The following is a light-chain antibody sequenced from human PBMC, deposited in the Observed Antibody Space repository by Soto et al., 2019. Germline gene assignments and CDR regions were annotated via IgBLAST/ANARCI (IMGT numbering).Light chain of an antibody. J-gene: IGLJ1*01. CDR3: QSHDSSLSAYV. Sequence: QSVLTRPPSVSGAPGQSVTISCTGSSSNIGAGYDVHWYQQLPGTGPKLLISGNSNRPSGVPDRFSGSRSGTSASLAITGLQAEDEADYYCQSHDSSLSAYVFGTGTKVTVL. CDR2: GNS. CDR1: SSNIGAGYD. V-gene: IGLV1-40*01.